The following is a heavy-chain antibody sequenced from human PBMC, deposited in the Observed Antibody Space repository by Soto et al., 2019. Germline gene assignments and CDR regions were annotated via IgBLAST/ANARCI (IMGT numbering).Heavy chain of an antibody. Sequence: ASVKVSCKASGYTFTSSGFSWVRQAPGQGLEWMAWISAYNGETHYAQKFQGRVTMTTDTSTSPSYMELRSLRADDTAVYYCARDSGIYMDVTEWGEGTLVSVPS. CDR1: GYTFTSSG. CDR2: ISAYNGET. D-gene: IGHD1-26*01. J-gene: IGHJ4*02. CDR3: ARDSGIYMDVTE. V-gene: IGHV1-18*01.